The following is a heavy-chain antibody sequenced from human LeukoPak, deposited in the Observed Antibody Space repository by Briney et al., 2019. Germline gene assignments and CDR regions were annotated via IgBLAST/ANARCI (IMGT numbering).Heavy chain of an antibody. CDR1: GFSFSSYA. CDR3: AVLTTLHIAVRPGDEYMDV. V-gene: IGHV3-30*04. D-gene: IGHD3-10*01. J-gene: IGHJ6*03. Sequence: PAGGSLRLSCATSGFSFSSYAFYWIRQAPGKGLEWLTLISYDGNDKYYADSVKGRFSISRDNSKSMVFLQMNSLRPEDTAAYFCAVLTTLHIAVRPGDEYMDVWGKGTTVTVSS. CDR2: ISYDGNDK.